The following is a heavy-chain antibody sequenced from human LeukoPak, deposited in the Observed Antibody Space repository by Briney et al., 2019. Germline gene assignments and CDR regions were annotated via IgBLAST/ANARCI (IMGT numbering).Heavy chain of an antibody. CDR2: ISGDGRGT. CDR1: GFIFTDYW. V-gene: IGHV3-74*01. Sequence: PGGSLRLSCAASGFIFTDYWVHWVRQGPGKELVWVARISGDGRGTTYVDSVKGRFTISRDNAKSTAFLQMKSLRAEDTAVYYCASREQWLVFWFDPWGQGTLVTVSS. D-gene: IGHD6-19*01. CDR3: ASREQWLVFWFDP. J-gene: IGHJ5*02.